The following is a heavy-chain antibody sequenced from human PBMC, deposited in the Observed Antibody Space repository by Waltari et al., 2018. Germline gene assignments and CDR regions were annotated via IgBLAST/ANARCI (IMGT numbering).Heavy chain of an antibody. J-gene: IGHJ4*02. V-gene: IGHV4-34*01. CDR2: IYHTGSH. CDR1: GGSFTTNY. CDR3: ARVKSGFDS. Sequence: QVQLKQWGAGLLKISETLSLTCEVSGGSFTTNYWSWIRQSPGKGLEWSGEIYHTGSHNYNPSLQNRVTISVDRYKSLFALEVTSITAADAAIYYCARVKSGFDSWGQGTVVTVSS.